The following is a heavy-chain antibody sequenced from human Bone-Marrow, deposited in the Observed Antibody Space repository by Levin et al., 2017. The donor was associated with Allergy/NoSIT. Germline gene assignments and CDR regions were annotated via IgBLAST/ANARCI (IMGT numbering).Heavy chain of an antibody. CDR3: AKDMSMGEYSSSSGAGPSRTYYYYGMDV. D-gene: IGHD6-6*01. CDR1: GFTFDDYA. Sequence: PGGSLRLSCAASGFTFDDYAMHWVRQAPGKGLEWVSGISWNSGSIGYADSVKGRFTISRDNAKNSLYLQMNSLRAEDTALYYCAKDMSMGEYSSSSGAGPSRTYYYYGMDVWGQGTTVTVSS. V-gene: IGHV3-9*01. J-gene: IGHJ6*02. CDR2: ISWNSGSI.